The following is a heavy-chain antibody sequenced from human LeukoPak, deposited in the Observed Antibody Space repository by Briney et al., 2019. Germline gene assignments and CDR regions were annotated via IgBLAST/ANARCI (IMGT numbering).Heavy chain of an antibody. J-gene: IGHJ5*02. CDR3: ARTSVRGVWGPKVVWFDP. V-gene: IGHV4-59*01. CDR2: IYSTGST. CDR1: GGSINNDH. D-gene: IGHD3-16*01. Sequence: KPSETLSLTCIVSGGSINNDHWSWVRQPPGKELEWIGYIYSTGSTTYNPSLKSRVIILVDTSKNQFSLRLTSVTAADTAVYYCARTSVRGVWGPKVVWFDPWGQGTLVTVSS.